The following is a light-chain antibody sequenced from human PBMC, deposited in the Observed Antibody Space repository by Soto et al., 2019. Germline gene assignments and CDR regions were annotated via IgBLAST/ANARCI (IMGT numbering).Light chain of an antibody. J-gene: IGLJ3*02. CDR3: AAWDDSLKGPV. Sequence: QLVLTQPPSTSGTPGQRVTMSCSGSSSNIGGNTVNWYQQFPGTAPKLLIYENNQRPSGVPDRFSGSKSGTTASLAISGLQSEDEADYHCAAWDDSLKGPVFGGGTKLTVL. V-gene: IGLV1-44*01. CDR1: SSNIGGNT. CDR2: ENN.